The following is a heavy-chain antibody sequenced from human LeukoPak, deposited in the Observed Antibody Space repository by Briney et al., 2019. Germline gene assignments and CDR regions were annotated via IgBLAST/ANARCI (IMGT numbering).Heavy chain of an antibody. J-gene: IGHJ4*02. CDR1: GCTFSSYS. Sequence: PGGSLRLSCAASGCTFSSYSMNWVRQAPGKGLEWVSSISSSSSYIYYADSVKGRFTISRDNAKNSLYLQMNSLRAEDTAVYYCVRGRPPYYYDSSGYPFDYWGQGTLVTASS. V-gene: IGHV3-21*01. CDR3: VRGRPPYYYDSSGYPFDY. D-gene: IGHD3-22*01. CDR2: ISSSSSYI.